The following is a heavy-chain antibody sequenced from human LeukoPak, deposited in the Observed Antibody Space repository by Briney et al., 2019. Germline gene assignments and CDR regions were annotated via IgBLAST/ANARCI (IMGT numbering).Heavy chain of an antibody. J-gene: IGHJ4*02. CDR1: GFTVSSNY. CDR2: IYSGGST. D-gene: IGHD6-13*01. V-gene: IGHV3-66*02. CDR3: ARELPRIAAAGKGGY. Sequence: GGSLRLSCAASGFTVSSNYMSWARQAPGKGLEWVSVIYSGGSTYYADSVKGRFTISRDNSKNTLYLQMNSLRAEDTAVYYCARELPRIAAAGKGGYWGQGTLVTVSS.